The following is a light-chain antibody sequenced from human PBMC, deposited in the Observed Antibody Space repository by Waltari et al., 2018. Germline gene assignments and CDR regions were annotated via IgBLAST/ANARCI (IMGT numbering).Light chain of an antibody. CDR3: QQFNSYPFT. CDR2: LGS. V-gene: IGKV2-28*01. CDR1: QSLLHSNGYNY. Sequence: DIVMTQSPLSLPVTPGEPASIPCRSSQSLLHSNGYNYLDWCVQKPGQSPQLLIYLGSNRASGVPDRFSGSGSGTDFTLTTSSLQPEDFATYYCQQFNSYPFTFGGGTKVEIK. J-gene: IGKJ4*01.